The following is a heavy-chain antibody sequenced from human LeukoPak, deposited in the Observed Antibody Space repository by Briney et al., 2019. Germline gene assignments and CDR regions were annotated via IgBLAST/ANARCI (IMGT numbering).Heavy chain of an antibody. J-gene: IGHJ4*02. V-gene: IGHV4-34*01. Sequence: PSETLSLTCVVYGGSFSGYYWSWIRQSPGKGLEWIGEINHSGSTNYNPSLKSRVTTSVDTSKNQFSLKLSSVTAADTAVYYCARARGAETIDYWGQGTLVTVSS. CDR2: INHSGST. D-gene: IGHD3-10*01. CDR1: GGSFSGYY. CDR3: ARARGAETIDY.